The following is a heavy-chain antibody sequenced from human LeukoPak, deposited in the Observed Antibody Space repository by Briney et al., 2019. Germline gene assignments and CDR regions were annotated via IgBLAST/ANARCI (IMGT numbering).Heavy chain of an antibody. V-gene: IGHV1-8*01. CDR3: ARGVQGSSTSCYLCLGWFDP. J-gene: IGHJ5*02. CDR1: GYTFTSYD. CDR2: MNPNSGNT. Sequence: EASVKVSCKASGYTFTSYDINWVRQATGQGLEWMGWMNPNSGNTGYAQKFQGRVTMTRNTSISTAYMELSSLRSEDTAVYYCARGVQGSSTSCYLCLGWFDPWGQGTLVTVSS. D-gene: IGHD2-2*01.